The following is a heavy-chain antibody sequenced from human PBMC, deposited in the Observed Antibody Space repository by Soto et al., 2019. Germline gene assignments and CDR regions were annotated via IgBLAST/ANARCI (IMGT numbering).Heavy chain of an antibody. V-gene: IGHV1-18*01. CDR2: ISAYDDNT. J-gene: IGHJ6*02. CDR3: ARGGYYDSSGSRNYHYYGMNV. CDR1: GYRFTSYG. Sequence: QAQLVQSGPEVKKPGASVKVSCKASGYRFTSYGISWVRQAPGQGLEWLGWISAYDDNTKYAQTLQGRVPRSTDTSTNTAYMELRSLRSDDTAMYYCARGGYYDSSGSRNYHYYGMNVWGQGTTVTVSS. D-gene: IGHD3-22*01.